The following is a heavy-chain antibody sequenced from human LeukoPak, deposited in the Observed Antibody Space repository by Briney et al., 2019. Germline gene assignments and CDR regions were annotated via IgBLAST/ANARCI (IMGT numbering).Heavy chain of an antibody. CDR3: ARENYYGSGSPQSGMDV. CDR1: GGTFSSYA. Sequence: GSSVKVSCKASGGTFSSYAISWVRQAPGQGLEWMGGIIPIFGTANYAQKFQGRVTITTDESTSTAYMELRSLRSDDTAVYYCARENYYGSGSPQSGMDVWGQGTTVTVSS. V-gene: IGHV1-69*05. D-gene: IGHD3-10*01. CDR2: IIPIFGTA. J-gene: IGHJ6*02.